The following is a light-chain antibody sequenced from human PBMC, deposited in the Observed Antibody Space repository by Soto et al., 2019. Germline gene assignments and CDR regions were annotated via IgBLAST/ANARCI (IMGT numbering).Light chain of an antibody. Sequence: QSVLTQSPSASASLGASVKLTCTLSSGHSSYAIAWHQQQTEKGPRYLMKVNSDGSHTKGDGIPDRFSGSTSGAEYYLTISSLQSEDEGDYYCQTWGAGIQVFGGGTQLTV. J-gene: IGLJ3*02. CDR1: SGHSSYA. CDR2: VNSDGSH. V-gene: IGLV4-69*01. CDR3: QTWGAGIQV.